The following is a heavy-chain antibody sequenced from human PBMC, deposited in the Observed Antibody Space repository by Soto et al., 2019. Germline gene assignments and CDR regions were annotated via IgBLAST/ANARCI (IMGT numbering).Heavy chain of an antibody. J-gene: IGHJ4*02. D-gene: IGHD3-22*01. CDR1: GYTFTDYY. V-gene: IGHV1-2*02. CDR2: INPNSGGT. Sequence: ASVKVSCKASGYTFTDYYVHWVRQAPGQGLEWMGWINPNSGGTKSAQKFQGRVTMTRDTSISTAYMELSRLRSDDTAVDYCARRKGDYYDSSGYHYYFDYWGQGTLVTVSS. CDR3: ARRKGDYYDSSGYHYYFDY.